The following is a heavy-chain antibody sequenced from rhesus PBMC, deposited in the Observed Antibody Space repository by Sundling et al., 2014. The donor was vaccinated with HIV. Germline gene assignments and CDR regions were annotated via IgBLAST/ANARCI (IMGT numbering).Heavy chain of an antibody. CDR2: IRSKAYGGTA. CDR3: TRAYCTSTTCYAEGSDFDY. CDR1: GFTFSNHY. D-gene: IGHD2-2*01. V-gene: IGHV3-184*01. J-gene: IGHJ4*01. Sequence: EVQLVESGGGLVQPGGSLRLSCAASGFTFSNHYMYWVRQAPGKGLEWVGFIRSKAYGGTAEYAASVKGRFTISRDDSKSIAYLQMNSLKTEDTAVYYCTRAYCTSTTCYAEGSDFDYWGQGVLVTVSS.